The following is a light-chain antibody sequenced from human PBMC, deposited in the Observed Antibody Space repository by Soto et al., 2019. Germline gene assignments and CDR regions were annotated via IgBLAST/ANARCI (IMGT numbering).Light chain of an antibody. J-gene: IGLJ3*02. CDR2: AVS. CDR1: NSDVGGYNL. CDR3: CSYTATDAWA. V-gene: IGLV2-11*01. Sequence: QSVLTQPRSVSGSPGQSVSISCTGTNSDVGGYNLVSWYQQLPGKAPKLIISAVSYRTSGVSDRFSGSKSGNTASLTISGLQAEDEADYYCCSYTATDAWAFGGGTKVTVL.